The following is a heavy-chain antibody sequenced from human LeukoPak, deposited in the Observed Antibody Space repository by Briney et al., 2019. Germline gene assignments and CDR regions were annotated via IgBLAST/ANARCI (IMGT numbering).Heavy chain of an antibody. J-gene: IGHJ5*02. V-gene: IGHV4-39*07. CDR1: GDSISSSSYY. CDR2: IYYSGST. D-gene: IGHD2-2*01. Sequence: SETLSLTCTVSGDSISSSSYYWGWIRQPPGKGLEWIGSIYYSGSTYYNPSLKSRVTISVDTSKNQFSLKLSSVTAADTAVYYCARSTSFLNWFDPWGQGTLVTVSS. CDR3: ARSTSFLNWFDP.